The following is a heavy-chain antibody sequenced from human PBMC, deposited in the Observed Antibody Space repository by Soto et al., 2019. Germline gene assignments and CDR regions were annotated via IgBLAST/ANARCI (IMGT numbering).Heavy chain of an antibody. CDR3: ATQRGGGGY. D-gene: IGHD6-25*01. J-gene: IGHJ4*02. V-gene: IGHV3-53*01. CDR2: IYSGGYT. CDR1: GFTVSNNY. Sequence: EVQLVESGGGLIQPGGSLRLSCAVSGFTVSNNYMSWVRQAPGKGLEGVSVIYSGGYTAYGDSVKGRFTISRDNSKNTLILQKKGWGAHNRAVFYGATQRGGGGYWGQGTLVTVSS.